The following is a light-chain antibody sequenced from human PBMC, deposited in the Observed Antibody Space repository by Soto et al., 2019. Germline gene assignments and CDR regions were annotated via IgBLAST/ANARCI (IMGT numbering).Light chain of an antibody. CDR2: GAS. CDR3: QQYYSTPFT. J-gene: IGKJ3*01. Sequence: EIVLTQSPGTLSLSPGERATLSCRASQSVNSNFLAWYQQKPGQAPRLLISGASNRATGIPDRFSGSGSGTDFTLTISGLQAEDVAVYYCQQYYSTPFTFGPGTRLDIK. V-gene: IGKV3-20*01. CDR1: QSVNSNF.